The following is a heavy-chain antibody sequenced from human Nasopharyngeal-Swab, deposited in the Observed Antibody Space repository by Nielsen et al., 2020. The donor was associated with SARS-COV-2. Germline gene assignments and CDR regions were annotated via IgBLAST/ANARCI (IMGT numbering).Heavy chain of an antibody. D-gene: IGHD2-15*01. CDR3: TRVDRYCSGGSCYHSPNDAFDI. CDR2: IRSKAYGGTT. V-gene: IGHV3-49*03. Sequence: GESLKISCTASGFTFGDYAMSWFRQAPGKGLEWVGFIRSKAYGGTTEYAASVKGRFTISRDDSKSIAYLQMNSLKTEDTALYYCTRVDRYCSGGSCYHSPNDAFDIWGQGTMVTVSS. J-gene: IGHJ3*02. CDR1: GFTFGDYA.